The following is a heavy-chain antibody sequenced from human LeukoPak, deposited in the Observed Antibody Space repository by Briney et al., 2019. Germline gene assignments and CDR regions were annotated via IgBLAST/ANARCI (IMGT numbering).Heavy chain of an antibody. D-gene: IGHD6-13*01. V-gene: IGHV3-7*04. CDR2: IKQDGSEK. CDR1: GFTFSSCW. J-gene: IGHJ4*02. CDR3: ARDRWQQLADY. Sequence: GGSLRLSCAASGFTFSSCWMSWVRQAPGKGLEWVANIKQDGSEKYYVDSVKGRFTISRDNAKDSLYLQMNSLRAEDTAVYYCARDRWQQLADYWGQGTLVTVSS.